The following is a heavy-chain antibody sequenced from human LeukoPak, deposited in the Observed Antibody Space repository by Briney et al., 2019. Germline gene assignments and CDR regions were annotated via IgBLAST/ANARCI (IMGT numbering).Heavy chain of an antibody. Sequence: GESLKISCKASGYSFTSYWISWVRQMPGKGLEWMGRIDPSDSYTNYSPSFQGHVTISADKSISTAYLQWSSLKASDTAMYYCARLGCSGGSCYSPSGDYWGQGTLVTVSS. D-gene: IGHD2-15*01. CDR2: IDPSDSYT. V-gene: IGHV5-10-1*01. CDR3: ARLGCSGGSCYSPSGDY. J-gene: IGHJ4*02. CDR1: GYSFTSYW.